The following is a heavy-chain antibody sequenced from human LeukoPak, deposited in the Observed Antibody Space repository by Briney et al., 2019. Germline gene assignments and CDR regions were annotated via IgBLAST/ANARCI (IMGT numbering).Heavy chain of an antibody. CDR3: ARGAHMIVVVIIYYYGMDV. CDR1: GFTFSSYA. Sequence: GGTLRLSCAASGFTFSSYAMHWVRQAPGKGLEWVAVISYDGSNKYYADSVKGRFTISRDNSKNTLYLQMNSLRAEDTAVYYCARGAHMIVVVIIYYYGMDVWGQGTTVTVSS. CDR2: ISYDGSNK. V-gene: IGHV3-30-3*01. D-gene: IGHD3-22*01. J-gene: IGHJ6*02.